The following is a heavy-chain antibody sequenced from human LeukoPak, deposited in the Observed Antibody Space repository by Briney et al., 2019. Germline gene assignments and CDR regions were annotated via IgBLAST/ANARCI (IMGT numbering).Heavy chain of an antibody. CDR1: GFTVSSNY. J-gene: IGHJ4*02. Sequence: GGSLRLSCAASGFTVSSNYMSWVRPAPRKGLEWVSVTYTSGYTYYADSVKDRFTISRDNSKNTLYLQMNSLRVEDTAIYYCARDRCSGGTCYSGGYWGQGTLVTVSS. CDR2: TYTSGYT. V-gene: IGHV3-66*01. CDR3: ARDRCSGGTCYSGGY. D-gene: IGHD2-15*01.